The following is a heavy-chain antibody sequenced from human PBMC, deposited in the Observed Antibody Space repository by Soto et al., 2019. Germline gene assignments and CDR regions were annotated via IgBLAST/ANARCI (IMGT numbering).Heavy chain of an antibody. J-gene: IGHJ4*02. CDR3: ATYEPYYDSCYDY. D-gene: IGHD3-3*01. Sequence: RTSETLSLTCTVSGGSISSSSYYWGWIRQPPGKGLEWIGSIYYSGSTYYNPSLKSRVTISVDTSKNQFSLKLSSVTAADTAVYYCATYEPYYDSCYDYWGQGTLVTVSS. CDR2: IYYSGST. V-gene: IGHV4-39*01. CDR1: GGSISSSSYY.